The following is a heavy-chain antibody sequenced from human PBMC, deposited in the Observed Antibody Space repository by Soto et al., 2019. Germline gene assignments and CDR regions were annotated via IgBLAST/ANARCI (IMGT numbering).Heavy chain of an antibody. J-gene: IGHJ4*02. CDR1: GFTFSSYS. CDR3: CNLDDY. CDR2: IRSSSSTI. Sequence: GGYLRLSCADSGFTFSSYSLNWVRQAPWTGLEWGSYIRSSSSTICYADYLQSRFTISRDNAKNSLYLQMKSLRAEYTAVYYCCNLDDYWAQ. V-gene: IGHV3-48*01.